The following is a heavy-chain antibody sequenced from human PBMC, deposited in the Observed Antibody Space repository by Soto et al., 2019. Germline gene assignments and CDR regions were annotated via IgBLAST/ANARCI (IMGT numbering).Heavy chain of an antibody. V-gene: IGHV3-48*02. CDR1: GFTFSSYS. CDR3: ARDSTYYYDSSGYLFDY. J-gene: IGHJ4*02. Sequence: EVQLVESGGGLVQPGGSLRLSCAASGFTFSSYSMNWVRQAPGKGLEWVSYISSSSSTIYYADSVKGRFTISRDNAKNSLHLQMNSLRDEDTAVYYCARDSTYYYDSSGYLFDYWGQGTLVTVSS. D-gene: IGHD3-22*01. CDR2: ISSSSSTI.